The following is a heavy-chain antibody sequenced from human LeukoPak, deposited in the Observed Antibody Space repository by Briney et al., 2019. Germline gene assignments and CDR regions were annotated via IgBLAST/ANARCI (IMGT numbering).Heavy chain of an antibody. CDR2: IYHNGST. CDR1: GGSISSSNW. D-gene: IGHD3-9*01. J-gene: IGHJ6*04. CDR3: ARDRYDILTGWALYGMDV. V-gene: IGHV4-4*02. Sequence: SETLSLTCAVSGGSISSSNWWSWVRQPPGKGLEWIGEIYHNGSTNYNPSLKSRVTISVDKSKNQFSLKLSSVTAADTAVYYCARDRYDILTGWALYGMDVWGKGTTVTVSS.